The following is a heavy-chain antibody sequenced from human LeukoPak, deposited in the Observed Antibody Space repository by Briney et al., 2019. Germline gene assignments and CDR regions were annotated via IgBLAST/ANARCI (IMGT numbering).Heavy chain of an antibody. CDR3: ATNTVRGGYDY. CDR1: VCALSSYS. V-gene: IGHV4-59*01. CDR2: IYYTGST. Sequence: SGTLSLTCTVSVCALSSYSWSWIRQPPGKGLEWLGYIYYTGSTNYNLSLKSRCSTAVHPAKNRFSLNLVSATVVDAAVDYGATNTVRGGYDYWGQGTLVTVSS. J-gene: IGHJ4*02. D-gene: IGHD3-10*02.